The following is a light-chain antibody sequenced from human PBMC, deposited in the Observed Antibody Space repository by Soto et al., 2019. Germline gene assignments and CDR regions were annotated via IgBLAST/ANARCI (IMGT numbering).Light chain of an antibody. V-gene: IGLV2-8*01. CDR1: KRDVGGYNY. CDR3: SSYTGRIVL. J-gene: IGLJ2*01. Sequence: QSALTQPPSASGSPGQSVTISCTGTKRDVGGYNYVSWYQQHPGKAPKLMVFEVNKRPSGVPDRFSGSKSGTTASLTVSGLQVEDESDYYCSSYTGRIVLFGGGTKVTVL. CDR2: EVN.